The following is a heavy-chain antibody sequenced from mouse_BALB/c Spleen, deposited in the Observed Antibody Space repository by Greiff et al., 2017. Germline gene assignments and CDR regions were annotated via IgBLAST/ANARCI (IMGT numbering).Heavy chain of an antibody. V-gene: IGHV1-80*01. J-gene: IGHJ2*01. CDR1: GYAFSSYW. D-gene: IGHD1-3*01. CDR2: IYPGGGDT. Sequence: QVHVKQSGAELVRPGSSVKISCKASGYAFSSYWMNWVKQRPGQGLEWIGQIYPGGGDTNYNGKFKGKATLTADKSSRTAYMQLSSLTSEDSAVYFCARGGLSGNNVDYWGQGTTLTVSS. CDR3: ARGGLSGNNVDY.